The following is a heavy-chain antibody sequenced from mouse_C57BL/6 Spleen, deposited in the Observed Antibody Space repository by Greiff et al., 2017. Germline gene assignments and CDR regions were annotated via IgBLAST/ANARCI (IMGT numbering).Heavy chain of an antibody. D-gene: IGHD2-1*01. J-gene: IGHJ2*01. CDR3: ARHGYYGNYFDY. Sequence: VKLVESGPGLVAPSQSLSITCTVSGFSLTSYGVHWVRQPPGKGLEWLVVIWSDGSTTYNSALKSRLSISKDNSKSQVVLKMNSLQTDDTAMYYCARHGYYGNYFDYWGQGTTLTVSS. V-gene: IGHV2-6-1*01. CDR2: IWSDGST. CDR1: GFSLTSYG.